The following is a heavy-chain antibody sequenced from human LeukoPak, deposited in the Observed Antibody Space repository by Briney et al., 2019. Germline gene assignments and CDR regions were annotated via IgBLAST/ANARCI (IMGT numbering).Heavy chain of an antibody. CDR2: IKGDESAR. V-gene: IGHV3-7*03. CDR1: GFSFSTYW. CDR3: ARDVGGSLDY. J-gene: IGHJ4*02. Sequence: GGSLRLSCAASGFSFSTYWMAWVPQAPGKGLEWVANIKGDESARHQADSVKGRFTISRDNAQNSVYLQMSRLRGEDTAVYYCARDVGGSLDYWGQGTLVTVSS. D-gene: IGHD1-26*01.